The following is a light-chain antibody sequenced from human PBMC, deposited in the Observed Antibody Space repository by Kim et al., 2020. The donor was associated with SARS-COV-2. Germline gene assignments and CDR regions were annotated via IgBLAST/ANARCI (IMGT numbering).Light chain of an antibody. CDR1: QSISSW. Sequence: ASVGDRITITCRASQSISSWLAWYQQKPGKAPKLLIYKASSLESGVPSRFSGSGSGTEFTLTISSLQPDDFATYYCQQYNSYPWTFGQGTKVEIK. J-gene: IGKJ1*01. V-gene: IGKV1-5*03. CDR3: QQYNSYPWT. CDR2: KAS.